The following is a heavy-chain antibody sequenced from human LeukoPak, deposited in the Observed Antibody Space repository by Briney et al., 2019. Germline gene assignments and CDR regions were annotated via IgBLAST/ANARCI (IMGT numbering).Heavy chain of an antibody. J-gene: IGHJ5*02. CDR1: GGSFSGCY. CDR3: ARGLADSNWFDP. CDR2: INHSGST. D-gene: IGHD3-3*02. Sequence: SETLSLTCAVYGGSFSGCYWSWIRQPPGKGLEWIGEINHSGSTNYNPSLKSRVTISVDTSKNQFSLKLSSVTAADTAVYYCARGLADSNWFDPWGQGTLVTVSS. V-gene: IGHV4-34*01.